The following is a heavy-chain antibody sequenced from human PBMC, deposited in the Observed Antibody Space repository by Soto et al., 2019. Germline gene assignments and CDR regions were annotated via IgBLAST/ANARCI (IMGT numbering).Heavy chain of an antibody. CDR3: AGDLDIHYNDSHASSYP. CDR2: IIPIIGII. V-gene: IGHV1-69*08. Sequence: QVQLVQSGAEVKKPGSSVKVSCKASGGTFSTYTITWVRQAPGQGLEWMGRIIPIIGIINYAQKFQGRVTISADKFTGTAYMELTGLRSDDTAVYYCAGDLDIHYNDSHASSYPWGQATLVTVSS. J-gene: IGHJ5*02. D-gene: IGHD3-16*01. CDR1: GGTFSTYT.